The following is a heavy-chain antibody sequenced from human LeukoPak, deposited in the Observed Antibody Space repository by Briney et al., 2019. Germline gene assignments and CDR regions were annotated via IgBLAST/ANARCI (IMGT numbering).Heavy chain of an antibody. D-gene: IGHD5-18*01. CDR3: AKHLSAMASFDY. Sequence: GGSLRLSCAASGFTVSSNSMSWVRQAPGKGLEWVSVTDSGGGTDYADSVKGRFTISRDNSKDTLHLQMNSLRADDTAVYYCAKHLSAMASFDYWGQGTLVTVSS. CDR1: GFTVSSNS. V-gene: IGHV3-66*04. J-gene: IGHJ4*02. CDR2: TDSGGGT.